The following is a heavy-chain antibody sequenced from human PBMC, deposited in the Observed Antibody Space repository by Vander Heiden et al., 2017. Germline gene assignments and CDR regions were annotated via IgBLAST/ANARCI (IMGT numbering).Heavy chain of an antibody. CDR1: GFTFSNYG. CDR3: GKGLEASGVTGRPLEY. D-gene: IGHD1-20*01. CDR2: ITSSGGST. J-gene: IGHJ4*02. V-gene: IGHV3-23*01. Sequence: EVQLLESGGGLVQPVGSLRLSCAVSGFTFSNYGMSWVRQAPGKGLEWVSIITSSGGSTVYADSVQGRFTISRDNSKNTLYLQMNSLRVEDTAVYYCGKGLEASGVTGRPLEYWGQGTLVTVSS.